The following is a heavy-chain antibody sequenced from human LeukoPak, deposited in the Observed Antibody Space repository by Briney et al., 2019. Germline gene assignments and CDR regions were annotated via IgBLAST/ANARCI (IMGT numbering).Heavy chain of an antibody. CDR1: GFSVSGTH. V-gene: IGHV3-53*01. J-gene: IGHJ4*02. CDR3: AKDEATSGGGLAS. Sequence: GGSLRLSCAASGFSVSGTHMSWVRQAPGKGLEWVSAMYTGGTTYYADSVQGLFTIYRDNSKNTLYLQMNSLRVEDTAVYYCAKDEATSGGGLASWGQGTLVSVSS. CDR2: MYTGGTT. D-gene: IGHD3-16*01.